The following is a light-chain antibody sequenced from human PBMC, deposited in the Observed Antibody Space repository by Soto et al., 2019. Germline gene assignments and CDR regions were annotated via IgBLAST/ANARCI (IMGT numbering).Light chain of an antibody. CDR1: SSDVGGYNY. CDR2: EVS. Sequence: QSALTQPPSASGSPGQSVTISYTGTSSDVGGYNYVSWYQQHPGKAPKLMIYEVSKRPSGVPDRFSGSKSGNTASLTVSGLQAEDEADYYCSSYAGSNNEVFGGGTKLTVL. CDR3: SSYAGSNNEV. V-gene: IGLV2-8*01. J-gene: IGLJ2*01.